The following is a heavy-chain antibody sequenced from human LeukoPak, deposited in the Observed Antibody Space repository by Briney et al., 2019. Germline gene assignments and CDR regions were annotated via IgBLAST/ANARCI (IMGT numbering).Heavy chain of an antibody. CDR2: ISYDGSNK. J-gene: IGHJ4*02. CDR3: AKRGDSGYDLDY. D-gene: IGHD5-12*01. V-gene: IGHV3-30*18. CDR1: GFTIRSFV. Sequence: PGRSLRLSCAASGFTIRSFVMHWVRQAPGKGLEWVAVISYDGSNKYYADSVKGRFTISRDNSKNTLYLQMNSLRAEDTAVYYCAKRGDSGYDLDYWGQGTLVTVSS.